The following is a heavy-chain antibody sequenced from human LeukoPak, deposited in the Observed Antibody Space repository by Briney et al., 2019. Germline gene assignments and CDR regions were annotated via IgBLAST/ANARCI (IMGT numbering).Heavy chain of an antibody. CDR1: GYTFTSYY. Sequence: ASAKVSCKASGYTFTSYYMHWVRQVPGQGLEWMGWISPYNGYTNYAQKFQGRVTMTIDTSTNTAHMELRSLGSDDAAVYYCARIKGGAPYYYLDVWGKGTTVTISS. V-gene: IGHV1-18*04. D-gene: IGHD3-10*01. CDR3: ARIKGGAPYYYLDV. CDR2: ISPYNGYT. J-gene: IGHJ6*03.